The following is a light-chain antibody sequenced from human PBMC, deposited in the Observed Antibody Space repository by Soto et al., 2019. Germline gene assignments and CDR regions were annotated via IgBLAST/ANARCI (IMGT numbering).Light chain of an antibody. CDR3: CSYAGSYTWV. V-gene: IGLV2-11*01. CDR2: DVN. Sequence: QSALTQPRSVSGSPGQSITISCTGTSSDVGGYNYVSWYQQHPGKAPKLMIYDVNKRPSGVPDRFSGSKSGSTASLTISGLLAEDEADYYCCSYAGSYTWVFGGGTKLTVL. CDR1: SSDVGGYNY. J-gene: IGLJ3*02.